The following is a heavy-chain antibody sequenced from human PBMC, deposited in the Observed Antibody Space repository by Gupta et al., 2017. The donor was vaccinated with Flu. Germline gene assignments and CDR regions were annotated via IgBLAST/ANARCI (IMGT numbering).Heavy chain of an antibody. J-gene: IGHJ5*02. CDR1: GESISSGSYY. CDR2: VYANGNS. Sequence: QVQLQESGPGLVKPSQTLSLTCTVSGESISSGSYYWTWIRQPAGKGLEWIGRVYANGNSNYNSALGSRVTKSIDVSKNQFSLKLTSVTDADSAVYYCARGDCGVNCPKFNWFDPWGQGTLVTVSS. D-gene: IGHD4/OR15-4a*01. CDR3: ARGDCGVNCPKFNWFDP. V-gene: IGHV4-61*02.